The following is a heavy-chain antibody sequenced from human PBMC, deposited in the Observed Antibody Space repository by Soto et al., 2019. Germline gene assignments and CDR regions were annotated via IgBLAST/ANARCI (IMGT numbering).Heavy chain of an antibody. CDR1: GFTFSSFA. CDR3: AKDYELRSGVYYYYGMDV. D-gene: IGHD2-2*01. V-gene: IGHV3-30*18. J-gene: IGHJ6*02. Sequence: QVQLVESGGGVAHPGRSLRLSCAPPGFTFSSFAINGVRRPPGKGREGGAVISYDGSNKYYADSVKGRFTISRDNSKNTLYLQMNSLRAEDTAVYYCAKDYELRSGVYYYYGMDVWGQGTTVTVSS. CDR2: ISYDGSNK.